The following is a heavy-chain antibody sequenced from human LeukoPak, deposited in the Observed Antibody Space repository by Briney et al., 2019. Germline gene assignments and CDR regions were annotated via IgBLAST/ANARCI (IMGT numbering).Heavy chain of an antibody. CDR2: INPSGGIT. J-gene: IGHJ4*02. V-gene: IGHV1-46*01. Sequence: ASVKVSCKASGYTFTSYYMHWVRQAPGQGLEWMGIINPSGGITSYAQKFQGRVTMTRDTSTSTVYMELSSLRSEDTAVYYCARDHEYYYGSGSYYPGGCDYWGQGTLVTVSS. D-gene: IGHD3-10*01. CDR1: GYTFTSYY. CDR3: ARDHEYYYGSGSYYPGGCDY.